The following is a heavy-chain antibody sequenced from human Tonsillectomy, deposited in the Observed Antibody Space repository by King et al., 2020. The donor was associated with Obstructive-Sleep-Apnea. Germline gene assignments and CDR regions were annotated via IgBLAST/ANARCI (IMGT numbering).Heavy chain of an antibody. CDR3: ARTQTAGAFDI. Sequence: VQLVESGAEVKKPGASVKVSCKASGYTFTSDYMHWVRQAPGQGLEWMGIINPSVGSTRYAQKFQGRVTMTRDTSTSTVYMELSSLRSEDTAVYYCARTQTAGAFDIWGQGTMVTVSS. J-gene: IGHJ3*02. V-gene: IGHV1-46*01. D-gene: IGHD2-21*02. CDR2: INPSVGST. CDR1: GYTFTSDY.